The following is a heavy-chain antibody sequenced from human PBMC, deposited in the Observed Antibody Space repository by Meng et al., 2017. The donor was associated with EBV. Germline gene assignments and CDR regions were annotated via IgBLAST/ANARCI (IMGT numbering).Heavy chain of an antibody. J-gene: IGHJ4*02. CDR2: INPNSGGT. CDR3: ARVGIAVAGTGDY. V-gene: IGHV1-2*06. Sequence: QVQLVHAVSEVKKPGDSVKVSCKASGHTFTGYYMHWVRQAPGQGLEWMGRINPNSGGTNYAQKFQGRVTMTRDTSISTAYMELSRLRSDDTAVYYCARVGIAVAGTGDYWGQGTLVTVSS. D-gene: IGHD6-19*01. CDR1: GHTFTGYY.